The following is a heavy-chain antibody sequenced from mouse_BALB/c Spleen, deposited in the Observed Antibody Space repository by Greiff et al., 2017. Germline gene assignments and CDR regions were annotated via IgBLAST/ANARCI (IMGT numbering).Heavy chain of an antibody. CDR1: GYSFTGYF. CDR2: INPYNGDT. Sequence: EVQLVESGPELVKPGASVKISCKASGYSFTGYFMNWVMQSHGKSLEWIGRINPYNGDTFYNQKFKGKATLTVDKSSSTAHMELRSLASEDSAVYYCAREKGDDYDGSWFAYWGQGTLVTVSA. V-gene: IGHV1-20*02. J-gene: IGHJ3*01. CDR3: AREKGDDYDGSWFAY. D-gene: IGHD2-4*01.